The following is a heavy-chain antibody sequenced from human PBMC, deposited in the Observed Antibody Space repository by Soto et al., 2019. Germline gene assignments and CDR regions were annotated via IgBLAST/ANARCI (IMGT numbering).Heavy chain of an antibody. Sequence: EVQLAESGGGLAQPGGSLRLSCAASGFTLSGYAMDWVRQAPGKGLEYVSGISSNGVGTYYANSLQGRFTISRDNSKHTVYLQMGSLRPEDMAVYYCARRARPDFYYMDVWGKGTTVTVSS. V-gene: IGHV3-64*01. CDR1: GFTLSGYA. D-gene: IGHD6-6*01. J-gene: IGHJ6*03. CDR3: ARRARPDFYYMDV. CDR2: ISSNGVGT.